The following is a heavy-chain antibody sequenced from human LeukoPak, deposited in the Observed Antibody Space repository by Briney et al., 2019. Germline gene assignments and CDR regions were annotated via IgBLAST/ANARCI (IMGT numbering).Heavy chain of an antibody. CDR2: SGST. Sequence: SETLSLTCTVSGYSISSGYYWGWIRQPPGKGLEWIGSGSTYYNPSLKSRVTISVDTSKNQFSLKLSSVTAADTAVYFCARYGKSYYYDSSGWSDAFDIWGQGTMVTVSS. V-gene: IGHV4-38-2*02. J-gene: IGHJ3*02. CDR3: ARYGKSYYYDSSGWSDAFDI. CDR1: GYSISSGYY. D-gene: IGHD3-22*01.